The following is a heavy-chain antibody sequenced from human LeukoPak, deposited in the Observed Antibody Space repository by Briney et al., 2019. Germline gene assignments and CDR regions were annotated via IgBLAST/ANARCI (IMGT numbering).Heavy chain of an antibody. V-gene: IGHV4-59*12. CDR2: IYHSGST. D-gene: IGHD6-13*01. J-gene: IGHJ5*02. Sequence: PSETLSLTCTVSGGSISRYYWSWIRQPPGKGLEWIGYIYHSGSTYYNPSLKSRVTISVDRSKNQFSLKLSSVTAADTAVYYCARTAAGTGWFDPWGQGTLVTVSS. CDR1: GGSISRYY. CDR3: ARTAAGTGWFDP.